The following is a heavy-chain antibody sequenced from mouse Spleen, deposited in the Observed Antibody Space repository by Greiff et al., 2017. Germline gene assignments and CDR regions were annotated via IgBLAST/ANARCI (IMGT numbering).Heavy chain of an antibody. CDR2: IYPGSGNT. D-gene: IGHD2-2*01. CDR3: ARRGYDEGTDAMDY. Sequence: VQGVESGAELVRPGASVKLSCKASGYTFTDYYINWVKQRPGQGLEWIARIYPGSGNTYYNEKFKGKATLTAEKSSSTAYMQLSSLTSEDSAVYFCARRGYDEGTDAMDYWGQGTSVTVSS. V-gene: IGHV1-76*01. J-gene: IGHJ4*01. CDR1: GYTFTDYY.